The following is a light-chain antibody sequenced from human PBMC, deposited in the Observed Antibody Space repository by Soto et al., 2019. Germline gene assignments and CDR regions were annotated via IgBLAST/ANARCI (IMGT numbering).Light chain of an antibody. J-gene: IGKJ1*01. CDR2: GAF. Sequence: EIVLTQSPGTLSLSPGERVTLSCKASQSVSSNFLAWYQRKPGQAPRLLIYGAFYRATDIPYRFSGSGSGTDFPLTSTRLEPEDFAVYYCRQYGTSPPTFGQGTKVEI. CDR1: QSVSSNF. V-gene: IGKV3-20*01. CDR3: RQYGTSPPT.